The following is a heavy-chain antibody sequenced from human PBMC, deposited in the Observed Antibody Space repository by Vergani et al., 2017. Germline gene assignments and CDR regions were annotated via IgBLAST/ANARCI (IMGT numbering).Heavy chain of an antibody. CDR2: ISAYNAET. D-gene: IGHD2-8*01. J-gene: IGHJ4*02. Sequence: QVQLVQSGAEVKQPGSSVKVSCKASGCTFSSYAISWVRQAPGQGLEWMGWISAYNAETHYAHKLQGRVTMTTDTSTSTAYMELRSLRSDDTAVYYCARDMYTYAIGSALDHWGQGTLVTVSS. CDR3: ARDMYTYAIGSALDH. CDR1: GCTFSSYA. V-gene: IGHV1-18*01.